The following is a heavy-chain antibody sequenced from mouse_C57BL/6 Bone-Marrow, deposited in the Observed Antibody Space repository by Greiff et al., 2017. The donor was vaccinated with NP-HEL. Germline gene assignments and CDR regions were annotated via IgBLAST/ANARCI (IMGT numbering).Heavy chain of an antibody. CDR1: GISITTGNYR. J-gene: IGHJ1*03. Sequence: EVKLMESGPGLVKPSQTVFLTCTVTGISITTGNYRWSWIRQFPGNKLEWIGYIYYSGTITYNPSLTSRTTITRDTPKNQFFLEMNSLTAEDTATYYCAREDFYYYGSSYWYFDVWGTGTTVTVSS. CDR2: IYYSGTI. D-gene: IGHD1-1*01. CDR3: AREDFYYYGSSYWYFDV. V-gene: IGHV3-5*01.